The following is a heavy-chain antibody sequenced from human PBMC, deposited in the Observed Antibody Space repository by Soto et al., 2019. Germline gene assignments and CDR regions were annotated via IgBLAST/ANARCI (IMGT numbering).Heavy chain of an antibody. CDR3: ARAVTWGLDV. Sequence: EVQLVESGGGLVQPGGSLRLSCAASGFTFSLYSMSWVRQAPGKGLEWVSYISRSSTGIHYADSVKGRFTISRDDVTNSMHLKINSLRDGDTAVYYCARAVTWGLDVWGQGTTVSISS. J-gene: IGHJ6*01. CDR2: ISRSSTGI. D-gene: IGHD3-10*01. V-gene: IGHV3-48*02. CDR1: GFTFSLYS.